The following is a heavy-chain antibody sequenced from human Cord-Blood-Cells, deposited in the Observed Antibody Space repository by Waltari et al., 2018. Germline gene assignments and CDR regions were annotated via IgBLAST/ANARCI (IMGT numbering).Heavy chain of an antibody. CDR1: AHTSTSSG. CDR3: AAELGTGVAFDI. J-gene: IGHJ3*02. V-gene: IGHV1-18*01. D-gene: IGHD7-27*01. CDR2: ISAYNGNT. Sequence: IQLVLSGAEVKKPGSAQKVSCNTPAHTSTSSGIHSGRQAPGQGLEWMGWISAYNGNTNYAQKLQGRVTMTTDTSTSTAYMELRSLRSDDTAVYYCAAELGTGVAFDIWGQGTMVTVSS.